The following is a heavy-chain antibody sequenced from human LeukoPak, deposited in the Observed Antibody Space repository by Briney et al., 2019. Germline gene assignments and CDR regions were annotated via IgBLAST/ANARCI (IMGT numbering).Heavy chain of an antibody. J-gene: IGHJ5*02. CDR1: GGSFSGYY. CDR3: KRGFSNWFDP. V-gene: IGHV4-34*01. CDR2: INHSGST. D-gene: IGHD3-10*01. Sequence: SETLSLTCAVYGGSFSGYYWSWIRQPPGKGLEWIGEINHSGSTNYNPSLKSRVTISVDTSKNQVSLRLSSVTAADTSVYCAKRGFSNWFDPWGQGTLVIVSS.